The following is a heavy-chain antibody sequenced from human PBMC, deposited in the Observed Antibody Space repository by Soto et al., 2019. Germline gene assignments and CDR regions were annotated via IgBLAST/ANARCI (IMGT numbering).Heavy chain of an antibody. CDR2: IIPIFGTA. D-gene: IGHD3-22*01. Sequence: SVKVSCKASGGTFSSYAISWVRQAPGQGLEWMGGIIPIFGTANYAQKFQGRVTITADESTSTAYMELSSLRSEDTAVYYCARVHDSSGYSHWFDPWGQGTLVTVSS. CDR1: GGTFSSYA. J-gene: IGHJ5*02. V-gene: IGHV1-69*13. CDR3: ARVHDSSGYSHWFDP.